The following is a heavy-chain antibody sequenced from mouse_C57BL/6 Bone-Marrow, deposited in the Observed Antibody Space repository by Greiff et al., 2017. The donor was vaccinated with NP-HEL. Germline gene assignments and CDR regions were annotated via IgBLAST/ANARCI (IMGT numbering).Heavy chain of an antibody. Sequence: QVQLKESGPGLVQPSQSLSITCTVSGFSLTSYGVHWVRQSPGKGLEWLGVIWRGGSTDYNAAFISRLSISKDTSKSQVFFKMNSLQADDTAIYYCARNWGYGSSSYWYFDVWGTGTTVTVSS. CDR2: IWRGGST. J-gene: IGHJ1*03. V-gene: IGHV2-2*01. CDR1: GFSLTSYG. D-gene: IGHD1-1*01. CDR3: ARNWGYGSSSYWYFDV.